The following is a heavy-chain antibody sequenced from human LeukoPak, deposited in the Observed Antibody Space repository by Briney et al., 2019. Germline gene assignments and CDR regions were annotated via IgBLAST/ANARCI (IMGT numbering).Heavy chain of an antibody. V-gene: IGHV3-11*04. J-gene: IGHJ3*02. D-gene: IGHD3-10*01. CDR1: GFTFSNYA. CDR3: ARELYGSGSYYFDAFDI. CDR2: ISSRGSTI. Sequence: GGSLRLSCAASGFTFSNYAMSWVRQAPGKGLEWISYISSRGSTIYYADSVKGRFTISRDNAKKSLFLQMNSLRAEDTAMYYCARELYGSGSYYFDAFDIWGQGTMVTVSS.